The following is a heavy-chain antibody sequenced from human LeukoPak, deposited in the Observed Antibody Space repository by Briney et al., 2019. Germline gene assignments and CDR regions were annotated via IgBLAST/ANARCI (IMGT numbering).Heavy chain of an antibody. CDR3: AKDSPAIMGATPYYFDY. CDR2: ISGSGGST. Sequence: GGSLRLSCAASGFTFSSYAMSWVRQAPGKGLEWVSAISGSGGSTYYADSVKGRFTISRDNSKNTLYLQMNTLRAEDTAVYYCAKDSPAIMGATPYYFDYWGQGTLVTVSS. CDR1: GFTFSSYA. V-gene: IGHV3-23*01. D-gene: IGHD1-26*01. J-gene: IGHJ4*02.